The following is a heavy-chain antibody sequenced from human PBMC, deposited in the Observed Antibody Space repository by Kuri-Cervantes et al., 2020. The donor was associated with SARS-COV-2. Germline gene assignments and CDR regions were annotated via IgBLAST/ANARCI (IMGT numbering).Heavy chain of an antibody. CDR3: ARGGAGYCSSTSCYLAFDI. CDR2: IYYSGST. J-gene: IGHJ3*02. CDR1: GYSISSSSYY. D-gene: IGHD2-2*01. Sequence: SETLSLTCTVSGYSISSSSYYWGWIRQPPGKGLEWIGSIYYSGSTYYNPSLKSRVTISVDTSKNQFSLKLSSVTAADTAVYYCARGGAGYCSSTSCYLAFDIWGQGTMVTVSS. V-gene: IGHV4-39*01.